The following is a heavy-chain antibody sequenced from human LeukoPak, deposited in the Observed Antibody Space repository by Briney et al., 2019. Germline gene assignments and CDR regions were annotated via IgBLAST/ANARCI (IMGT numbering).Heavy chain of an antibody. CDR2: ISSRGGST. V-gene: IGHV3-23*01. CDR1: GFSFNDFA. CDR3: AKDAPSMIVVVITTDAFDI. Sequence: GGSLRLSCAASGFSFNDFAMSWVRQAPGKGLECVSVISSRGGSTYSADSVKARFTISRDNSKNTLYLQMNSLRAEDTAVYYCAKDAPSMIVVVITTDAFDIWGQGTMVTVSS. J-gene: IGHJ3*02. D-gene: IGHD3-22*01.